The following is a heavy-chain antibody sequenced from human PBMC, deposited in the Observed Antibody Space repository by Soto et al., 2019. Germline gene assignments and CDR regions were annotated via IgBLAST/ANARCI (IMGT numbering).Heavy chain of an antibody. Sequence: PGGSLRLSCAASGFTFSSYAMSWVRQAPGKGLEWVSAISGSGGSTYYADSVKGRFTISRDKSKNTLYLLMSSLRAEDTAVYYCAKGTWYYHYYGMDVWGQGTTVTVSS. J-gene: IGHJ6*02. CDR3: AKGTWYYHYYGMDV. CDR1: GFTFSSYA. D-gene: IGHD3-16*01. V-gene: IGHV3-23*01. CDR2: ISGSGGST.